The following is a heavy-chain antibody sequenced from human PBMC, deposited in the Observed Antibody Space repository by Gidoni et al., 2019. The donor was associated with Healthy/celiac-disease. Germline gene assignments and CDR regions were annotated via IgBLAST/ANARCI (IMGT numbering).Heavy chain of an antibody. J-gene: IGHJ4*02. CDR3: TDDYGDSFFDY. V-gene: IGHV3-30*03. CDR2: ISYDGSNK. Sequence: QVQLVESGGGVVQPGRSRRLSCAASGFTFSSYGMHWVRQAPGKGLEWVAVISYDGSNKYYADSVKGRFTISRDNSKNTLYLQMNSLRAEDTAVYYCTDDYGDSFFDYWGQGTLVTVSS. CDR1: GFTFSSYG. D-gene: IGHD4-17*01.